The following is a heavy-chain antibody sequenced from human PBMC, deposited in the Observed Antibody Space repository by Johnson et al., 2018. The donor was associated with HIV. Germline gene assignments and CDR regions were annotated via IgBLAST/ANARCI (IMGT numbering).Heavy chain of an antibody. CDR3: VWYCSGGCSSAFVI. D-gene: IGHD2-15*01. CDR2: ISYDGSKK. J-gene: IGHJ3*02. V-gene: IGHV3-30*03. Sequence: QVQLVESGGGLIQLGGFLRLSCAASGFSVSSKYMSWVRQAPGKGLEWVAVISYDGSKKYHADYVMGRFTISRDNAKNSLYPQMNSLRAEDTAVDYCVWYCSGGCSSAFVIWGQGTMVTIAS. CDR1: GFSVSSKY.